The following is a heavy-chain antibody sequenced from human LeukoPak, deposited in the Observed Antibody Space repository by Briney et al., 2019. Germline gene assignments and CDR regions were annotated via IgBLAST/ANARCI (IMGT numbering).Heavy chain of an antibody. CDR1: GFTFNTYG. V-gene: IGHV3-30*02. CDR3: AKPGYGSTWYDT. D-gene: IGHD6-13*01. J-gene: IGHJ5*02. CDR2: IRYDGSNK. Sequence: GGSLRLSCAASGFTFNTYGVHWVRQAPGQGLEWVTFIRYDGSNKLYADSVKGRFTVSRDNSKNTLYLQMNSLKAEDTAVYYCAKPGYGSTWYDTWGQGTLVTVSS.